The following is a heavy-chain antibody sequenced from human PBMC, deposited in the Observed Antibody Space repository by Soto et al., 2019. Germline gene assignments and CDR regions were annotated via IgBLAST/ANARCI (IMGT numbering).Heavy chain of an antibody. CDR2: ISYDGSNK. CDR1: GFTFSSYA. Sequence: GGSLRLSCAASGFTFSSYAMHWVRQAPGKGLEWVAVISYDGSNKYYADSVKGRFTISRDNSKNTLYLQMNSLRAEDTAVYYCARDSAYKGYCSGGSCFAVGYYYYGMDVWGQGTTVTVSS. D-gene: IGHD2-15*01. J-gene: IGHJ6*02. V-gene: IGHV3-30-3*01. CDR3: ARDSAYKGYCSGGSCFAVGYYYYGMDV.